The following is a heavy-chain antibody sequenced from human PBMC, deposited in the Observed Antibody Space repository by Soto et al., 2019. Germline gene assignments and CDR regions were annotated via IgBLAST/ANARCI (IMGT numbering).Heavy chain of an antibody. CDR2: ISSSSSTI. Sequence: GALRLSCAGSGFTFSSYSMNSVHQDPGKGLEWVSYISSSSSTIYYADSVKGRFTISRDNAKNSLYLQMNSLRDEDTAIYYCAGDLQLERRYYYYGMDVWGQGTTVTVSS. CDR3: AGDLQLERRYYYYGMDV. CDR1: GFTFSSYS. D-gene: IGHD1-1*01. J-gene: IGHJ6*02. V-gene: IGHV3-48*02.